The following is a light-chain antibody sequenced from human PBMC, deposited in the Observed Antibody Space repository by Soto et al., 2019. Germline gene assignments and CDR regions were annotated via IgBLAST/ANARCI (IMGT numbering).Light chain of an antibody. J-gene: IGLJ2*01. CDR3: AAWDDTLSGVV. Sequence: QSVLTQPPSASGTPGQRVTISCPGSISNIGSNFIYWYQQLPGTAPKLLIYRNNERPSGVPDRFSGSKSGTSASLAISGLRSEDEADYHCAAWDDTLSGVVFGGGTKLTVL. CDR1: ISNIGSNF. CDR2: RNN. V-gene: IGLV1-47*01.